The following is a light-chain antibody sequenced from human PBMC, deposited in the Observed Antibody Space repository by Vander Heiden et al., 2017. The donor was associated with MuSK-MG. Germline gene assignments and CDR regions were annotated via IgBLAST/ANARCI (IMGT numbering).Light chain of an antibody. J-gene: IGKJ5*01. CDR3: QQYGNSPVT. CDR2: GAS. CDR1: QSVSSNF. V-gene: IGKV3-20*01. Sequence: EIVLTQSPGTLSLSPGERATLSCRASQSVSSNFLAWYQQRPGQPPRLLIYGASSRATGIPDRISGSGSGTDFTLTISRLEPEDFAVYFCQQYGNSPVTFGQGTRLEIK.